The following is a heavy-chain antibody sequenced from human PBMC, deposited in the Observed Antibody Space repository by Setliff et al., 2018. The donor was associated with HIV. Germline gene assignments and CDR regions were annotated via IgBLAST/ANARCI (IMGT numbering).Heavy chain of an antibody. J-gene: IGHJ4*02. V-gene: IGHV4-39*01. CDR2: LYGHSST. D-gene: IGHD3-10*01. CDR1: GDSIGTGTHY. Sequence: PSETLSLTCNVSGDSIGTGTHYWAWIRQPPGKGLEWIGSLYGHSSTYYTKSLRGRVTISADTSKNQFSLRLSSVTALDTAVYYCSRLYGSGHHFAFDFWGQGALVTVSS. CDR3: SRLYGSGHHFAFDF.